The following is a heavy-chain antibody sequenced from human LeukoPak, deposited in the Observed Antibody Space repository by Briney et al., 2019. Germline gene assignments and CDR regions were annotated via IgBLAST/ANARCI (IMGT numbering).Heavy chain of an antibody. CDR2: IYHSGST. CDR1: GYSISSGYY. CDR3: ARDCEWYYHDRSGFRNNWFDP. D-gene: IGHD3-22*01. V-gene: IGHV4-38-2*02. Sequence: KSSETLSLTCTVSGYSISSGYYWGWIRRPPGKGLEWIGSIYHSGSTYYSPSLKSRVTISVDTSKNQFSLKLSSVTAADTAVYYCARDCEWYYHDRSGFRNNWFDPWGQGTLVTVSS. J-gene: IGHJ5*02.